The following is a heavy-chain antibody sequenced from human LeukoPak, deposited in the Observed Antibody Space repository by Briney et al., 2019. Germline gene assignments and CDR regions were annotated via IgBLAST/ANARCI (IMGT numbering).Heavy chain of an antibody. V-gene: IGHV4-34*01. CDR3: SKGLGLSYWYLDL. D-gene: IGHD1-26*01. CDR1: GGSFSGYH. CDR2: INHSGST. Sequence: SETLSLTCAVYGGSFSGYHWSWIRQPPGKGLEWIGEINHSGSTNYNPSLKSRVTISVDTSKNQFSLKLSSVTAADTAVYYCSKGLGLSYWYLDLWGRGTLVTVSS. J-gene: IGHJ2*01.